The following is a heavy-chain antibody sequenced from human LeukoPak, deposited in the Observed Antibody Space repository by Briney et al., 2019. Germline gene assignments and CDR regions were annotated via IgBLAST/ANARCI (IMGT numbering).Heavy chain of an antibody. V-gene: IGHV3-23*01. J-gene: IGHJ4*02. D-gene: IGHD2-2*01. Sequence: GGSLRLSCAASRFTFSSYAMSWVRQAPGKGLEWVSAISGSGGSTYYADSVKGRFTITRDNSKNTLYLQMNSLRAEDTAVYHCAKAPSYQLLYFDYWGQGTLVTVSS. CDR2: ISGSGGST. CDR1: RFTFSSYA. CDR3: AKAPSYQLLYFDY.